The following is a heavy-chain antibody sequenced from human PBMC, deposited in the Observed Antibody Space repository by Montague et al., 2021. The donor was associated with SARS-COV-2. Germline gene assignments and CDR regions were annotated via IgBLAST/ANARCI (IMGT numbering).Heavy chain of an antibody. CDR2: IGGGGATT. V-gene: IGHV3-23*01. J-gene: IGHJ6*02. CDR1: GFTFSTYA. CDR3: AKDSRYSSEV. Sequence: SLRLSCAASGFTFSTYAMSWVRQAPGKGLDWVSTIGGGGATTYYADSVKGRFTISRDNSKNTVFLQMNSLRAEDMATYYCAKDSRYSSEVWGQGTTVTVSS. D-gene: IGHD6-19*01.